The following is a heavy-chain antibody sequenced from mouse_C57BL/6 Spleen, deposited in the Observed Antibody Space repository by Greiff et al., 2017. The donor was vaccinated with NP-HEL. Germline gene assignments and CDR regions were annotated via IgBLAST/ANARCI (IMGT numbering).Heavy chain of an antibody. V-gene: IGHV1-78*01. Sequence: VKLMESDAELVKPGASVKISCKVSGYTFTDHTIHWMKQRPEQGLEWIGYIYPRDGSTKYNEKFKGKATLTADKSSSTAYMQLNSLTSVDSAVYFCARSLLYYYGSPYFDYWGQGTTLTVSS. J-gene: IGHJ2*01. CDR3: ARSLLYYYGSPYFDY. CDR2: IYPRDGST. CDR1: GYTFTDHT. D-gene: IGHD1-1*01.